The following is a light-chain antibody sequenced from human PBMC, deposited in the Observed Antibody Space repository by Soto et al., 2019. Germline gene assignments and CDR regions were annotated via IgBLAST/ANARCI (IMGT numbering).Light chain of an antibody. CDR1: SSDIGGYNF. CDR2: EVT. CDR3: SSYTTSTTVV. V-gene: IGLV2-14*01. J-gene: IGLJ3*02. Sequence: QSALTQPASVSGSPGQSITISCTGTSSDIGGYNFVSWYQQRPGKAPKLIIYEVTDRPSGVSNRFSGSKSGNTASLTISGLQADDEADYYCSSYTTSTTVVFGGGTKLTVL.